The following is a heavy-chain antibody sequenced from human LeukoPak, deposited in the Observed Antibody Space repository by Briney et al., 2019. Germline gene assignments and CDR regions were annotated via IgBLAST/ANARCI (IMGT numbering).Heavy chain of an antibody. D-gene: IGHD3-9*01. V-gene: IGHV1-69*13. CDR1: GGTFSSYA. CDR2: IIPIFGTA. Sequence: GASVKVSCKASGGTFSSYAISWVRQAPGQGLEWMGGIIPIFGTANYAQKFQGRVTITADESTSTAYMELRSLRSEDTAVYYCARVEDDILTGYAFDIWGQGTMVTVSS. J-gene: IGHJ3*02. CDR3: ARVEDDILTGYAFDI.